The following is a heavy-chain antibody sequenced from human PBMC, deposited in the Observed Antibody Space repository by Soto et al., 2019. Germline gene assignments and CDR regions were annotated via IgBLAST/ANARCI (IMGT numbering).Heavy chain of an antibody. D-gene: IGHD2-2*01. CDR3: ARGSLGPAAMLGLFDY. V-gene: IGHV3-53*01. CDR2: IYSGGYT. CDR1: GFTVSNNY. J-gene: IGHJ4*02. Sequence: GGSLRLSCAVSGFTVSNNYMSWVRQAPGKGLEGVSVIYSGGYTAYGDSVKGRFTISRDNAKNSLSLQVNTLRAEDTAVYYCARGSLGPAAMLGLFDYWGQGTLVTVSS.